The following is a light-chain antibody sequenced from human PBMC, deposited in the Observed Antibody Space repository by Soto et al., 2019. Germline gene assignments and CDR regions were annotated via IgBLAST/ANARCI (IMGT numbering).Light chain of an antibody. CDR2: EVS. V-gene: IGLV2-14*01. CDR1: SSDVGGYNY. CDR3: SSYTSSTFYV. J-gene: IGLJ1*01. Sequence: QSLLTQPASLSGSPGQSITISCTGTSSDVGGYNYVSWYQQHPGKAPKLMIYEVSNRPSGVSNRSSGSKSGNTASLTISGLQAEDEADYYCSSYTSSTFYVFGTGTKVTVL.